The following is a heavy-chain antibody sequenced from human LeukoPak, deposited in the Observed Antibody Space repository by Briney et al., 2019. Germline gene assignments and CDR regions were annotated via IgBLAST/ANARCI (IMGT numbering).Heavy chain of an antibody. Sequence: GASVKVSCKASGYAFTSYGISWVRQAPGQGLEWMGWISAYNGNTNYAQKLQGRVTMTTDTSTSTAHMELRSLRSDDTAVYSCARRDYDSSGYYYWGQGTLVTVSS. V-gene: IGHV1-18*01. CDR1: GYAFTSYG. CDR3: ARRDYDSSGYYY. J-gene: IGHJ4*02. D-gene: IGHD3-22*01. CDR2: ISAYNGNT.